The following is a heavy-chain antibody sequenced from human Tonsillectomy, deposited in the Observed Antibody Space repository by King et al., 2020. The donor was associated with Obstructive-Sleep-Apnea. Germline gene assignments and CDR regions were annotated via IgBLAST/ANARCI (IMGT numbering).Heavy chain of an antibody. V-gene: IGHV4-30-4*01. Sequence: VQLQESGPGLVKPSQTLSLTCTVSGGSISSGDYYWSWIRQPPGKGLEWIGYIYYSGSTYYNPSLKSRVTISVDTSKNQFSLELSSVTAADTAVYYCARDQGGGGYSGLFDLWGRGTLVTVSS. CDR3: ARDQGGGGYSGLFDL. D-gene: IGHD5-12*01. J-gene: IGHJ2*01. CDR2: IYYSGST. CDR1: GGSISSGDYY.